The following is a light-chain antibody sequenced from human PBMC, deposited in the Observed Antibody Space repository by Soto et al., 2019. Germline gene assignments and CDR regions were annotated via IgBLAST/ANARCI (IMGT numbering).Light chain of an antibody. CDR2: GAS. V-gene: IGKV3-15*01. CDR1: QSVSSN. CDR3: QQYNNWPPWT. Sequence: EIVLTQSPGTLVFSPGDRATLSCRASQSVSSNLAWYQQKPGQAPRLLIYGASTRATGIPARFSGSGSGTEFTLTISSLQSEDFAVYYCQQYNNWPPWTFGQGTKVDIK. J-gene: IGKJ1*01.